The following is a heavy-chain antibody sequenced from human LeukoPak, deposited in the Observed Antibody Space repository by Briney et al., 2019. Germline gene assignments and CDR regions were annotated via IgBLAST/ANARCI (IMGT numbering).Heavy chain of an antibody. Sequence: SETLSLTCTVPGGSISSYYWSWIRQPAGKGLEWIGRIYTSGSTNYNPSLKSRVTMSVDTSKNQFSLKLSSVTAADTAVYYCARGPYYYDSSGYYFRPYYFDYWGQGTLVTVSS. CDR1: GGSISSYY. J-gene: IGHJ4*02. CDR2: IYTSGST. V-gene: IGHV4-4*07. D-gene: IGHD3-22*01. CDR3: ARGPYYYDSSGYYFRPYYFDY.